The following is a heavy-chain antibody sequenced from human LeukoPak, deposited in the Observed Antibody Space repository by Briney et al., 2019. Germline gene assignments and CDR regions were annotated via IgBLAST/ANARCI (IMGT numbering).Heavy chain of an antibody. V-gene: IGHV4-59*01. Sequence: SETLSLTCTVCGASLSSYYWRWFRQPRGKGREWVGYMYYRGSTKYNPSVRRRVTISEEKSKNQFSRKLSSVTAADTAVYYCARGGYSYGPFDYWGQGTLVTVSS. J-gene: IGHJ4*02. CDR1: GASLSSYY. CDR2: MYYRGST. D-gene: IGHD5-18*01. CDR3: ARGGYSYGPFDY.